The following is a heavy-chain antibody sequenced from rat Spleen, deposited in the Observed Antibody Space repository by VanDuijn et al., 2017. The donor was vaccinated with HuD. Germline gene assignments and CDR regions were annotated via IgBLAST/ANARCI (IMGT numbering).Heavy chain of an antibody. V-gene: IGHV5-31*01. CDR3: TRGFTIAAPDY. D-gene: IGHD1-2*01. J-gene: IGHJ2*01. CDR2: ITNAAGRT. Sequence: EVQLVESGGGLVQPGRSLKLSCVGSGFTFNNYWMTWIRQAPGKGLEWVASITNAAGRTYYPDSVKGRFTISRDNAKSTLYLQMNSLRSEDTATYYCTRGFTIAAPDYWGQGVMVTVSS. CDR1: GFTFNNYW.